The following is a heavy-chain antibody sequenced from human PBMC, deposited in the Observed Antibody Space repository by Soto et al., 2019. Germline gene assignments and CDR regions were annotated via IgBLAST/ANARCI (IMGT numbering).Heavy chain of an antibody. V-gene: IGHV2-70*01. D-gene: IGHD1-26*01. Sequence: VSGPTLVNPTQTLTLTCTFSGFSLSTNGMSLSWIRQPPGKALEWLGLIDWDSDKYYSTSLKTRLTISKDTSKNQVVLTMTNLNPVDTATYFCARVRTVGAPFDYWGQGALVTVSS. CDR1: GFSLSTNGMS. J-gene: IGHJ4*02. CDR3: ARVRTVGAPFDY. CDR2: IDWDSDK.